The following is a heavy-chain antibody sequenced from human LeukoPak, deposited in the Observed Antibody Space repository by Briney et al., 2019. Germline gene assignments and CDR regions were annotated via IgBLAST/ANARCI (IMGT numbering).Heavy chain of an antibody. CDR2: IRYDGSNK. CDR3: ARDFQGTMGWYCGGDCYSSGYYFDY. Sequence: GGSLRLSCAASGFTFSSYGMHWVRQAPGKGLEWVAFIRYDGSNKYYADSVKGRFTISRDNSKNTLYLQMNSLRAEDTAVYYCARDFQGTMGWYCGGDCYSSGYYFDYWGQGTLVTVSS. D-gene: IGHD2-21*02. V-gene: IGHV3-30*02. CDR1: GFTFSSYG. J-gene: IGHJ4*02.